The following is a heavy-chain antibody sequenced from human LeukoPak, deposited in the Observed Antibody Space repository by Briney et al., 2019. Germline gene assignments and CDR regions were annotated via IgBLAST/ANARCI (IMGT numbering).Heavy chain of an antibody. D-gene: IGHD2/OR15-2a*01. J-gene: IGHJ6*02. V-gene: IGHV4-59*08. CDR2: IYDSGST. CDR3: ARQMFLGGMDV. Sequence: SETLSLTCSVSGASISSYFWSWIRQPPGKGLGWIGYIYDSGSTNYNPSLKSRVTISVDTSKGHFSLRLSSVTAADTAVYYCARQMFLGGMDVWGQGTTVTVSS. CDR1: GASISSYF.